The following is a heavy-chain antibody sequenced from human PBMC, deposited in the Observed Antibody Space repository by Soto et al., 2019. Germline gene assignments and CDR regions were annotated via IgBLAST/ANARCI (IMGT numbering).Heavy chain of an antibody. CDR1: RFTFSSYA. CDR3: AKGVSQYTPLALFDY. J-gene: IGHJ4*02. Sequence: VGSLRLSCAASRFTFSSYAMSWVRQAPGKGLEWVSTISGSDGRTYSTDSVKGRFTISRDNSRNTAYLQMNSLRVEDTAVYYCAKGVSQYTPLALFDYWGRGTLVTVSS. CDR2: ISGSDGRT. D-gene: IGHD5-18*01. V-gene: IGHV3-23*01.